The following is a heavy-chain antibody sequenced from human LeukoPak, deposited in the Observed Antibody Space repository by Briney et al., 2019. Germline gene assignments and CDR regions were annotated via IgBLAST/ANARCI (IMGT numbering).Heavy chain of an antibody. D-gene: IGHD2-8*01. Sequence: GGSLRLSCAASGFTFSSYDMHWVRQAPGKGLEWVTFIRYDGSNERYADSVKGRFTISRDSSKNILYLQMNSLRGEDTAVYYCAKDRCSNGVGCYYYYMDVWGKGTTVTISS. J-gene: IGHJ6*03. CDR1: GFTFSSYD. V-gene: IGHV3-30*02. CDR2: IRYDGSNE. CDR3: AKDRCSNGVGCYYYYMDV.